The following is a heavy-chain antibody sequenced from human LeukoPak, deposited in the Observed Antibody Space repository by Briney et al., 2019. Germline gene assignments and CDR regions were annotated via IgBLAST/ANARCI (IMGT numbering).Heavy chain of an antibody. D-gene: IGHD3-10*01. V-gene: IGHV3-23*01. CDR1: XYA. Sequence: XYAMSWVRQAPGKGLEWVSAISGSGGSTYYADSVKGRFTISRDNSKNTLYLQMNSLRAEDTAVYYCAKGRELLWFGELLYRNYYYYGMDVWGQGTTVTVSS. J-gene: IGHJ6*02. CDR2: ISGSGGST. CDR3: AKGRELLWFGELLYRNYYYYGMDV.